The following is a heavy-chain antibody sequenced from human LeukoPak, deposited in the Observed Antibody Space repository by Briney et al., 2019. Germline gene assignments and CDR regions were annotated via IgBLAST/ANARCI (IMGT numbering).Heavy chain of an antibody. Sequence: GGSLRLSCAASGFTFSSYSMNWVRQAPGKGLEWVSSISSSSSYIHYADSVKDRFTISRDNAKNSLYLQMNSLRAEDTAVYYCARESEYSTNAFDYWGQGTLVTVSS. CDR2: ISSSSSYI. D-gene: IGHD6-6*01. CDR1: GFTFSSYS. CDR3: ARESEYSTNAFDY. J-gene: IGHJ4*02. V-gene: IGHV3-21*01.